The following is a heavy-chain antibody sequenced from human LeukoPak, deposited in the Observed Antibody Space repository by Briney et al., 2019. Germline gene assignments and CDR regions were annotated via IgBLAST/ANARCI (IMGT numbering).Heavy chain of an antibody. CDR1: GYTLTELS. D-gene: IGHD5-18*01. CDR2: FDPEDGET. J-gene: IGHJ4*02. Sequence: GASVKVSCKVSGYTLTELSMHWVRQAPGKGLEWMGGFDPEDGETIYAQKFQGSVTMTEDTSTDTAYMELSSLRSEDTAVYYCATGWVTWIQLWLRFDYWGQGTLVTVSS. CDR3: ATGWVTWIQLWLRFDY. V-gene: IGHV1-24*01.